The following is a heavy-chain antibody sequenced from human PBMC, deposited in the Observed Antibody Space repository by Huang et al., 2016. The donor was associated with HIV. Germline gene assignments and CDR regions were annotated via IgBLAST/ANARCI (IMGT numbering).Heavy chain of an antibody. V-gene: IGHV4-34*01. CDR3: ARAPHYGSGSYYY. CDR2: ITHSGNT. Sequence: QVQLHQWGAGLLKPSETLSLTCAVYGGAFSGYYWSWIRPPPGKGLGWIGEITHSGNTHYNPTLNRRVTRSEETSKNQFSLKLSSVTAADTAVYYCARAPHYGSGSYYYWGQGTLVTVSS. D-gene: IGHD3-10*01. J-gene: IGHJ4*02. CDR1: GGAFSGYY.